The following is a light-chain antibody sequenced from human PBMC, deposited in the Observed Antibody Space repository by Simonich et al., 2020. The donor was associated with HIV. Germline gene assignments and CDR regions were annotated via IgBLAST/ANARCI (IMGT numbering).Light chain of an antibody. J-gene: IGKJ1*01. CDR1: QSISSG. CDR3: QQYNSYWT. CDR2: KAS. Sequence: DIQMTQSPSTLSASVGDSVTITCRASQSISSGLAWYQQKPGKAPKLLIYKASSLESGVPSRFSGSGSGTKFTLTISSLQPDDFATYYCQQYNSYWTFGQGTKVEIK. V-gene: IGKV1-5*03.